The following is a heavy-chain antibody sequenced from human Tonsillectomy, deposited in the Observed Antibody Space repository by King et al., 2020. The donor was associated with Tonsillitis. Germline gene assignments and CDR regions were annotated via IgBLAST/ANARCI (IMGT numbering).Heavy chain of an antibody. J-gene: IGHJ4*02. V-gene: IGHV3-21*01. D-gene: IGHD1-26*01. Sequence: VQLVESGGGLVKPGGSLRLSCAASGFTFTIYSMNWFRQAPGKGLEWVSSISSSSSYIYYADSVKGRFTISRDKAKNSLYLQMNSLRAEDTAVYYCARGWGSGFNIVGATAPIAVADSWGQGTLVTVSS. CDR3: ARGWGSGFNIVGATAPIAVADS. CDR2: ISSSSSYI. CDR1: GFTFTIYS.